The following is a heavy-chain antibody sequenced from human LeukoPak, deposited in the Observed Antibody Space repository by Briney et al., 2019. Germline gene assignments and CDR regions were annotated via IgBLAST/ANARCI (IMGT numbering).Heavy chain of an antibody. Sequence: ASETLSLTCAVSGGSISSGGYSWSWIRQPPGKGLEWIGYIYHSGSTYYNPSLKSRVTISVDRSKNQFSLKLSSVIAADTAVYYCARGGVSTSYSYYYYGMDVWGQGTTVTVPS. CDR1: GGSISSGGYS. CDR3: ARGGVSTSYSYYYYGMDV. D-gene: IGHD2-2*01. J-gene: IGHJ6*02. CDR2: IYHSGST. V-gene: IGHV4-30-2*01.